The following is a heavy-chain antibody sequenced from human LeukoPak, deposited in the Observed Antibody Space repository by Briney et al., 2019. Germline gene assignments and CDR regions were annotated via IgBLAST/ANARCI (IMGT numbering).Heavy chain of an antibody. V-gene: IGHV3-7*01. D-gene: IGHD6-19*01. CDR3: ARGTVAGTGGDAFDI. CDR1: GFTFSSYW. Sequence: GGSLRLSCAASGFTFSSYWMSWVRQAPGKGLEWVANIKQDGSEKYYVDSVKGRFTISRDNAKNSLYLQMNSLRAEDTAVYYCARGTVAGTGGDAFDIWGQGTMVTVSS. J-gene: IGHJ3*02. CDR2: IKQDGSEK.